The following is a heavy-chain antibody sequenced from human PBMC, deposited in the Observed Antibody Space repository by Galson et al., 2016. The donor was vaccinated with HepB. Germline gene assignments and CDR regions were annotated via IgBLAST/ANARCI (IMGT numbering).Heavy chain of an antibody. CDR1: GFTFSDYS. Sequence: SLRLSCAASGFTFSDYSMHWVRQAPGKGLESVAVISDDGSQTHYAGSAKGRFTISRDNSKNTLYLQMNSLIIEDTAVYYCARDRGDGYNQIDYWGQGTLVTVSS. J-gene: IGHJ4*02. CDR3: ARDRGDGYNQIDY. V-gene: IGHV3-30-3*01. CDR2: ISDDGSQT. D-gene: IGHD5-24*01.